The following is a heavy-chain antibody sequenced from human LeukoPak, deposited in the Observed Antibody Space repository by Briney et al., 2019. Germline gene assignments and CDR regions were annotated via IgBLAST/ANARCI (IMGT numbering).Heavy chain of an antibody. CDR3: AKRESGGARYCYYGMAV. J-gene: IGHJ6*02. CDR2: ISGSGGST. D-gene: IGHD2-15*01. Sequence: GGSLRLSCAPSGFTFSSYAMRWVRQAPGEGLEWVSAISGSGGSTYYADSVKGRFTISRHNSKNTLYLQMNSLRAEATAVYYCAKRESGGARYCYYGMAVWGQGTTVTASS. V-gene: IGHV3-23*01. CDR1: GFTFSSYA.